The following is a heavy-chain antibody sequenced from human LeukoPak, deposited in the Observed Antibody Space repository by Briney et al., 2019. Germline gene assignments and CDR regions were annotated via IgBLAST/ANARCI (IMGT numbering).Heavy chain of an antibody. CDR3: SRIAAGGKHFDY. Sequence: GGSLRLSCAASGFTFSNAWMSWVRQAPGKGLEWVGRIKSKTDGGTTDYAAPVKGRFTISRDDSKRIAYLQMNILKAEDTAIYYCSRIAAGGKHFDYWGQGTLVTVTS. CDR2: IKSKTDGGTT. J-gene: IGHJ4*02. CDR1: GFTFSNAW. D-gene: IGHD6-13*01. V-gene: IGHV3-15*01.